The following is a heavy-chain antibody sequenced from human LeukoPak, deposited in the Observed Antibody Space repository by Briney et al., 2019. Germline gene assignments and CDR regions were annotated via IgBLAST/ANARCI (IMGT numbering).Heavy chain of an antibody. CDR3: AREFGGYDYESFDY. CDR1: GGTFSSYA. Sequence: ASVKVSCKASGGTFSSYAISWVRQAPGQGLEWMGIINPSGGSTSYAQKFQGRVTMTRDTSTSTVYMELSSLRSEDTAVYYCAREFGGYDYESFDYWGQGTLVTVSS. V-gene: IGHV1-46*01. J-gene: IGHJ4*02. D-gene: IGHD5-12*01. CDR2: INPSGGST.